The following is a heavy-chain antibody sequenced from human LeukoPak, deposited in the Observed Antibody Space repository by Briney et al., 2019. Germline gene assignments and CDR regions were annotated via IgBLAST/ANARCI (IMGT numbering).Heavy chain of an antibody. V-gene: IGHV3-11*04. Sequence: GGSLRLSCGASGFTFSDYYMSWIRQAPGKGLEWVSYISSSGSTIYYADSVEGRFTISRDNAKNSLYLQMNSLRAEDTAVYYCARAGWLGHWFDPWGQGTLVTVSS. CDR3: ARAGWLGHWFDP. CDR1: GFTFSDYY. J-gene: IGHJ5*02. D-gene: IGHD6-19*01. CDR2: ISSSGSTI.